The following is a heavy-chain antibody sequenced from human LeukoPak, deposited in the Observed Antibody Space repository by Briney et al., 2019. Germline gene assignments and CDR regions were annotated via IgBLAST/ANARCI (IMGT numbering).Heavy chain of an antibody. V-gene: IGHV3-15*01. CDR2: IKSKTDGGTT. Sequence: GGSLRLSCAASGFTFSGSAMHWVRQASGKGLEWVGRIKSKTDGGTTDYAAPVKGRFTISRDDSKNTLYLQMNSLKTEDTAVYYCTTGTFYGWFDPWGQGTLVTVSS. D-gene: IGHD2/OR15-2a*01. CDR3: TTGTFYGWFDP. CDR1: GFTFSGSA. J-gene: IGHJ5*02.